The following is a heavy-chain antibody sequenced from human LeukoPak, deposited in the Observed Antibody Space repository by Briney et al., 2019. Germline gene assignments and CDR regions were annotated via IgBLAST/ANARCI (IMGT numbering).Heavy chain of an antibody. CDR3: AREPQGYSYGSYYYGMDV. V-gene: IGHV1-18*01. CDR2: ISAYNGNT. Sequence: ASVKASCKASGYTFTSYGISWVRQAPGQGLEWMGWISAYNGNTNCAQKLQGRVTMTTDTSTSTAYMELRSLRSDDTAVYYCAREPQGYSYGSYYYGMDVWGQGTTVTVSS. D-gene: IGHD5-18*01. CDR1: GYTFTSYG. J-gene: IGHJ6*02.